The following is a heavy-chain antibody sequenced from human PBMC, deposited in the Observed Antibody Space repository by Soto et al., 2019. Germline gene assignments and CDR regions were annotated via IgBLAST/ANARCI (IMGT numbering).Heavy chain of an antibody. CDR3: ARVYEGDYDILTGYYTEYYFDY. CDR1: GYNFMKYG. CDR2: ISPYSGYT. Sequence: ASVKVSCKGFGYNFMKYGINWVRQAPGQGLEWVGWISPYSGYTHSAQKFHGRLTLTTDTAASTAYMELEVLRSDDTAVYYCARVYEGDYDILTGYYTEYYFDYWGQGTLVTVSS. D-gene: IGHD3-9*01. J-gene: IGHJ4*02. V-gene: IGHV1-18*01.